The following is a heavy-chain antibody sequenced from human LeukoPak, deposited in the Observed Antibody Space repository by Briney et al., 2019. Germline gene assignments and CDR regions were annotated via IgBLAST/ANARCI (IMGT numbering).Heavy chain of an antibody. CDR2: LNPNSGDT. J-gene: IGHJ4*02. Sequence: ASVRVSCKASGYTFTDYYMHCVRQAPGQGREWMGWLNPNSGDTNYAQKFQGRVSMTRDSSISTAYMDLSDLRSDDTAVYSCARGRNIEMTTMSGGSDYWGQGTLVTVSS. CDR1: GYTFTDYY. D-gene: IGHD5-24*01. V-gene: IGHV1-2*02. CDR3: ARGRNIEMTTMSGGSDY.